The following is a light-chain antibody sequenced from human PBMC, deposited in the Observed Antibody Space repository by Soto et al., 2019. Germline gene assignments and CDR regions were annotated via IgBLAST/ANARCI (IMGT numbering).Light chain of an antibody. CDR2: EVS. CDR1: SSDVGGYNY. V-gene: IGLV2-14*01. Sequence: QSALTQPASVSGSPGQSITISCTGTSSDVGGYNYVSWYQQHPGKAPKLMIYEVSNRPSGVSNRFSGSKSGNTASLTISGLRAEDVADYYCSSYTSSSTNYVFGTGTKVTVL. J-gene: IGLJ1*01. CDR3: SSYTSSSTNYV.